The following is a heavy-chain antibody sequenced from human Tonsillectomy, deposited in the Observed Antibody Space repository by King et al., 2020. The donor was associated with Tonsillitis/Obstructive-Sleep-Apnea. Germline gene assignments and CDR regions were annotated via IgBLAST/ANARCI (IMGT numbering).Heavy chain of an antibody. Sequence: VKLQQWGAGLLKPSETLSLTCAVYGGSFSGYYWSRIRQPPGKGLEWIGEINHSGSTNYNPSLKSRVNISVDTSKNQFSLKLSSVTAADTAVYYCARASWDIVVVPAAMRFDYWGQGTLVTVSS. J-gene: IGHJ4*02. D-gene: IGHD2-2*01. CDR2: INHSGST. CDR3: ARASWDIVVVPAAMRFDY. CDR1: GGSFSGYY. V-gene: IGHV4-34*01.